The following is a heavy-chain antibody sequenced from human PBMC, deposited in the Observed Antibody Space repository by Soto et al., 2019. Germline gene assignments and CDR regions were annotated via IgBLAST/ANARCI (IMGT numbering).Heavy chain of an antibody. Sequence: ASVKVSCKASGGTFSSYAISWVRQAPGQGLEWMGGIIPIFGTANYAQKFQGRVTITADESTSTAYMELSSLRSEDTAVYYCAREGKYPRSDRGVRNNPYFDYWGQGTLVTVSS. CDR2: IIPIFGTA. J-gene: IGHJ4*02. V-gene: IGHV1-69*13. CDR3: AREGKYPRSDRGVRNNPYFDY. D-gene: IGHD3-10*01. CDR1: GGTFSSYA.